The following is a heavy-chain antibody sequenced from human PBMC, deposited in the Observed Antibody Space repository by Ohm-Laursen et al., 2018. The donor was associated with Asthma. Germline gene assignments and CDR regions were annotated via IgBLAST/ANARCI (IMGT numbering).Heavy chain of an antibody. Sequence: SLRLSCTAAGFTFSNYAMSWVRQAPGKGLEWVSAISGSAGSTYYADSVKGRFTISRDNSEKTLYLQMNSLRAEDTAVYYCARDRRIAAAASDYWGQGTLVTVSS. V-gene: IGHV3-23*01. J-gene: IGHJ4*02. CDR2: ISGSAGST. D-gene: IGHD6-13*01. CDR3: ARDRRIAAAASDY. CDR1: GFTFSNYA.